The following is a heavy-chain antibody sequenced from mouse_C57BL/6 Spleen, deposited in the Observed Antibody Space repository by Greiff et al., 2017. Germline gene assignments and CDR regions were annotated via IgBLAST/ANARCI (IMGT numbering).Heavy chain of an antibody. D-gene: IGHD2-2*01. CDR2: FYPGSGSI. CDR3: ARHEERGYGYDEGYAMDY. CDR1: GYTFTEYT. Sequence: QVQLQQSGAELVKPGASVKLSCKASGYTFTEYTIHWVKQRSGQGLEWIGWFYPGSGSIKYNEKFKDKATLTADNSSSTVYMELSRLTSEDSAVYFCARHEERGYGYDEGYAMDYWGQGTSVTVSS. V-gene: IGHV1-62-2*01. J-gene: IGHJ4*01.